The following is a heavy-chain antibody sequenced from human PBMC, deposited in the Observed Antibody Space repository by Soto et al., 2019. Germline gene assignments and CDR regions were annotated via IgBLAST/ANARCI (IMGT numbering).Heavy chain of an antibody. CDR2: IVVGSGNT. D-gene: IGHD5-12*01. Sequence: SVKVSCKASGFTFTSSAVQWVRQARGQRLEWIGWIVVGSGNTNYAQKFQERVTITRDMSTSTAYMELSSLRSEDTAVYYCAADSGYSGYDSSFDYWGQGTLVTAPQ. J-gene: IGHJ4*02. V-gene: IGHV1-58*01. CDR1: GFTFTSSA. CDR3: AADSGYSGYDSSFDY.